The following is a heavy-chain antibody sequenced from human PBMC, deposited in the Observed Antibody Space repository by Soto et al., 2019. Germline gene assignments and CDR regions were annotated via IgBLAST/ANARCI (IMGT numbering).Heavy chain of an antibody. Sequence: SQTLSLTCAISGGSVSSNSAAWNWSRQSPSRGLEWLGRTYYRSKWYNDYAVSVKSRITINPDTSKNQFSLQLNSVTPEDTAVYYCARDLGSSVDGFDPWGQGTLVTVSS. CDR2: TYYRSKWYN. V-gene: IGHV6-1*01. CDR1: GGSVSSNSAA. J-gene: IGHJ5*02. D-gene: IGHD6-6*01. CDR3: ARDLGSSVDGFDP.